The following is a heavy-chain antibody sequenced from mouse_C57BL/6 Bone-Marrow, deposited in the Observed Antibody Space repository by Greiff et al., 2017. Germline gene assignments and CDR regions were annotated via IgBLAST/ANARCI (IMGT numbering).Heavy chain of an antibody. CDR1: GFTFSSYT. V-gene: IGHV5-9*01. D-gene: IGHD1-1*01. J-gene: IGHJ1*03. CDR2: ISGGGGNT. Sequence: VMLVESGGGLVKPGGSLTLSCAASGFTFSSYTMSWVRQTPEKRLQWVAAISGGGGNTYYPASVKGRFTISRDNDKNILYLQMSSLRSEDTALYYCSRQVTTVLATKYFDVWGTGTTVTVSS. CDR3: SRQVTTVLATKYFDV.